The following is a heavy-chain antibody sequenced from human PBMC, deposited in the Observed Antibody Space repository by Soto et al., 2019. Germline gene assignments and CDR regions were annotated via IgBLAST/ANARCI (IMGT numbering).Heavy chain of an antibody. CDR2: IYYSGST. J-gene: IGHJ2*01. D-gene: IGHD6-13*01. CDR1: GGSISSYY. Sequence: SETLSLTCTVSGGSISSYYWSWIRQPPGKGLEWIGYIYYSGSTNYNPSLKSRVTISVDTSKNQFSLKLSSVTAADTAVYYCAGIAAAGTVDWYFDIWGRGTLVT. V-gene: IGHV4-59*01. CDR3: AGIAAAGTVDWYFDI.